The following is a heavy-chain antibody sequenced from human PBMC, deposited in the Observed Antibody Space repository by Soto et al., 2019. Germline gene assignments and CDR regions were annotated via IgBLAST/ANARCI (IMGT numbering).Heavy chain of an antibody. Sequence: QVQLQESGPGLVKPSQTLSLTCTVSGGSFSTGGYYWNWIRQQPGKGLEWIGYVYYSGNTYYNPSLKSRVTISVNTSKHQFSLKLSSVTAADTAVYYCARSVFPWGQGTLVTVSS. V-gene: IGHV4-31*03. J-gene: IGHJ5*02. CDR1: GGSFSTGGYY. CDR2: VYYSGNT. CDR3: ARSVFP.